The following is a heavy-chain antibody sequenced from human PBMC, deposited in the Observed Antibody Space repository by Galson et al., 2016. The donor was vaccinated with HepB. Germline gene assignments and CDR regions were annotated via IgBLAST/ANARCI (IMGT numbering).Heavy chain of an antibody. D-gene: IGHD5-18*01. Sequence: SVKVSCKASGYTFTSYYIHWVRQAPGQGLEWMGVINPSGGSTKDAQKFQGRVTMTRDTSTSTVYMELSSLRSEDTAVYFCARSYYMSTEGYRPFDSWSQGTLVTVSS. V-gene: IGHV1-46*01. CDR2: INPSGGST. CDR1: GYTFTSYY. J-gene: IGHJ4*02. CDR3: ARSYYMSTEGYRPFDS.